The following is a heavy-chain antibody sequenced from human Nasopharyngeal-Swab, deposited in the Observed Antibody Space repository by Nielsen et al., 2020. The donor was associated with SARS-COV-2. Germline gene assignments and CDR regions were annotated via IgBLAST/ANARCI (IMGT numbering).Heavy chain of an antibody. CDR1: GFTFSSYA. CDR3: ARVLGDYGDS. D-gene: IGHD1-26*01. V-gene: IGHV3-30-3*01. J-gene: IGHJ4*02. CDR2: ISYDGSNK. Sequence: GESLKISCAASGFTFSSYAMHWVRQAPGEGLEWVAVISYDGSNKYYADSVKGRFTISRDNSKNTLYLQMNSLRAEDTAVYYCARVLGDYGDSWGQGTLVTVSS.